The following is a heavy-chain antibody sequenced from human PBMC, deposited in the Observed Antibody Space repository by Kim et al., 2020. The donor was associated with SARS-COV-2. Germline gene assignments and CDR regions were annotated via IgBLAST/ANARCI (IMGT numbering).Heavy chain of an antibody. J-gene: IGHJ3*02. CDR1: GYTFTSYA. CDR2: INTNTGNP. Sequence: ASVKVSCKASGYTFTSYAMNWVRQAPGQGLEWMGWINTNTGNPTYAQGFTGRFVFSLDTSVSTAYLQISSLKAEDTAVYYCARVLNQDTAMVDAFDIWGQGTMPTVSS. V-gene: IGHV7-4-1*02. CDR3: ARVLNQDTAMVDAFDI. D-gene: IGHD5-18*01.